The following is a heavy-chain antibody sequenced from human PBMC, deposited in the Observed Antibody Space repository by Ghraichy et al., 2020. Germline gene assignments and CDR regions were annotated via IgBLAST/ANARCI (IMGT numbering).Heavy chain of an antibody. CDR2: IYYSGRT. CDR3: ARHQIYWQLVVPYYSDY. J-gene: IGHJ4*02. Sequence: SETLSLTCTVSGGSLSFSSFYWGWIRQPPGKGLEWIGSIYYSGRTYYNPTLKSRVAISVETSKNQFSLKLSSVTAADTAVYYCARHQIYWQLVVPYYSDYWGQGTLVTVSS. V-gene: IGHV4-39*01. D-gene: IGHD6-6*01. CDR1: GGSLSFSSFY.